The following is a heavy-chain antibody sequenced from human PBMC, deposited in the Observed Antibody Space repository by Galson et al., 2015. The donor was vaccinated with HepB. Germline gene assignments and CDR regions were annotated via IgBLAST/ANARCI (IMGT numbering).Heavy chain of an antibody. CDR3: ARRVLKDGYSSGWRSYGGWFDP. D-gene: IGHD6-19*01. V-gene: IGHV5-51*01. CDR1: GYSFTSYW. CDR2: IYPGDSDT. Sequence: QSGAEVKKPGESLKISCKGSGYSFTSYWIGWVRQMPGKGLEWMGIIYPGDSDTRYSPSFQGQVTISADKSISTAYLQWSSLKASDTAVYYCARRVLKDGYSSGWRSYGGWFDPWGQGTLVTVSS. J-gene: IGHJ5*02.